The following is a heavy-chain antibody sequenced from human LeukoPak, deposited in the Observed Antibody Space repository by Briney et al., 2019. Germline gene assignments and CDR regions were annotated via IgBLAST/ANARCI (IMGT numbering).Heavy chain of an antibody. V-gene: IGHV4-4*07. CDR3: ARARDGYNEDWYFDL. CDR1: GGSISSYY. J-gene: IGHJ2*01. CDR2: IYPSGST. D-gene: IGHD5-24*01. Sequence: SETLSLTCTVSGGSISSYYWRWIRQPAGKGLEWIGRIYPSGSTNYNPSLKSRVTMSVDTSKNQFSLKLSSVPAADTAVYYCARARDGYNEDWYFDLWGRGTLVTVSS.